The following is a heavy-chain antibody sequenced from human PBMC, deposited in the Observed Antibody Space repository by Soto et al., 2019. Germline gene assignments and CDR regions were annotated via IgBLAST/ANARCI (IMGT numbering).Heavy chain of an antibody. Sequence: EVQLLESGGYSVQPGGSLRLSCAASGFTFSSYAMHWVRRPPGKGLEWVSSISGSGGTAYYADSVKGRFSISRDSLVNTLYLQTNRLRAEDTAVYYCAKGRGKNWNFDYWGQGTLVTVSP. CDR2: ISGSGGTA. J-gene: IGHJ4*02. CDR3: AKGRGKNWNFDY. CDR1: GFTFSSYA. D-gene: IGHD1-1*01. V-gene: IGHV3-23*01.